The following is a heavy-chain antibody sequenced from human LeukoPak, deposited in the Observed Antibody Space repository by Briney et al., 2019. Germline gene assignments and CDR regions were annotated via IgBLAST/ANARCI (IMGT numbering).Heavy chain of an antibody. D-gene: IGHD2-2*02. J-gene: IGHJ4*02. CDR1: GYTFTSYG. CDR3: ARGRCTSCYSYLSFDY. V-gene: IGHV3-33*01. CDR2: IWYDESKK. Sequence: GGSLRLSCAASGYTFTSYGMHWVRQAPVKGLEWVSVIWYDESKKYYGESVKGRFTISRDTSKNTLYLQMNSLRVEDTAVYYCARGRCTSCYSYLSFDYWGQGTLVTVSS.